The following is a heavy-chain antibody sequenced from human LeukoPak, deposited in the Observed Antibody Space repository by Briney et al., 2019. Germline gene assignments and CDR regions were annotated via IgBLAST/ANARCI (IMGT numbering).Heavy chain of an antibody. Sequence: GGSLRLCCTASGFTFGDYAMSWVRQAPGKGLEWVCFIRSKYYGGTTECAPSVKGRFTISRDDSKSIAYLQMNSLKTEDTAVYYCTITGGSRRDYYYYFMDVWGKGTTVTVSS. J-gene: IGHJ6*03. CDR3: TITGGSRRDYYYYFMDV. CDR2: IRSKYYGGTT. D-gene: IGHD2-15*01. CDR1: GFTFGDYA. V-gene: IGHV3-49*04.